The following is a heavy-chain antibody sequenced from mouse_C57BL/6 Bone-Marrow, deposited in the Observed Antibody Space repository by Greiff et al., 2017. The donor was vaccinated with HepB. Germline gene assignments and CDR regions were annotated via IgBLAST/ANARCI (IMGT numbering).Heavy chain of an antibody. J-gene: IGHJ4*01. CDR3: ARFYYYGSSDYYAMDY. V-gene: IGHV1-55*01. CDR2: IYPGSGST. D-gene: IGHD1-1*01. CDR1: GYTFTSYW. Sequence: QVQLQQPGAELVKPGASVKMSCKASGYTFTSYWITWVKQRPGQGLEWIGDIYPGSGSTNYNEKFKSKATLTVDTSSSTAYMQLSSLTSEDSAVYYCARFYYYGSSDYYAMDYWGQGTSVTVAS.